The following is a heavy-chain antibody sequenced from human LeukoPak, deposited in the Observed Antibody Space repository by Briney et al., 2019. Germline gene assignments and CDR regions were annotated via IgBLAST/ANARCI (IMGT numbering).Heavy chain of an antibody. Sequence: ASVKVSCKASGYTFTRHYMHWVRQAPGQGLEWMGWINPNSGGTNYAQKFQGRVTMTRDTSISTAYMELSRLRSDDTAVYYCARGGGTANSYYYDSRGYFDYWGQGTLVTVSS. D-gene: IGHD3-22*01. CDR3: ARGGGTANSYYYDSRGYFDY. J-gene: IGHJ4*02. CDR1: GYTFTRHY. V-gene: IGHV1-2*02. CDR2: INPNSGGT.